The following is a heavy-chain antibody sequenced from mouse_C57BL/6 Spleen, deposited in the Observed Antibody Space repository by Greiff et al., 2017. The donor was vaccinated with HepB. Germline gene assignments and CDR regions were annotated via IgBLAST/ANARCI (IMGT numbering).Heavy chain of an antibody. CDR1: GYTFIDYN. V-gene: IGHV1-18*01. D-gene: IGHD2-5*01. Sequence: DVQLQESGPELVKPGASVKIPCKASGYTFIDYNMDWVKQSHGKSLEWIGDINPNNGGTIYNQKFKGKATFTVDKSSSTAYMELRSLTSEDTAVYYCARRGAYYSNYPRYFDVWGTGTTVTVSS. CDR3: ARRGAYYSNYPRYFDV. J-gene: IGHJ1*03. CDR2: INPNNGGT.